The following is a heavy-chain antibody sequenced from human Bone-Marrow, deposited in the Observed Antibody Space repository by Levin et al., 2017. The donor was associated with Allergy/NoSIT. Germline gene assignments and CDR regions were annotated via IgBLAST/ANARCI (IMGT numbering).Heavy chain of an antibody. V-gene: IGHV2-5*02. CDR3: VHSSGSWGSLFQH. Sequence: SGPTLVKPTQTLTLTCSFSGFSLNADGEGVGWIRQPPGKALEWLAHIYWDDDKRHSPALKGRVTITKDTSRAHAVLTMTNVEPVDAGTYYCVHSSGSWGSLFQHWGQGTQVTVSS. CDR1: GFSLNADGEG. CDR2: IYWDDDK. J-gene: IGHJ1*01. D-gene: IGHD3-16*01.